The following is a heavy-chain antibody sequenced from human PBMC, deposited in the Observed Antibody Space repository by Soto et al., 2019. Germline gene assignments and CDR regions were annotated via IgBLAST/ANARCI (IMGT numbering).Heavy chain of an antibody. CDR2: ISYDGSNK. CDR3: ANGVVNPAY. V-gene: IGHV3-30*18. J-gene: IGHJ4*02. D-gene: IGHD3-3*01. Sequence: QVQLVESGGGVVQPGRSLRLSCAASGFTFSSYGMHWVRQAPGKGLEWVAVISYDGSNKYYADSVKGRFTISRDNSKNTLYLQMSSLRAEDTAVYYCANGVVNPAYWGQGTLVTVSS. CDR1: GFTFSSYG.